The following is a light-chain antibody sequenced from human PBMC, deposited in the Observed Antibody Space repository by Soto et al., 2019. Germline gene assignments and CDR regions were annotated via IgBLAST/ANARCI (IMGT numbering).Light chain of an antibody. J-gene: IGLJ2*01. Sequence: QSALTQPPSVSGAPGQRVTISCTGSSSNIGAGYDVHWYQQLPGTAPKILIYGNNNRPSGVPDRFSGSKSGTSASLAITGLQAEDEADYYCQSYDSSLSVVFGGGTKLTVL. CDR1: SSNIGAGYD. V-gene: IGLV1-40*01. CDR2: GNN. CDR3: QSYDSSLSVV.